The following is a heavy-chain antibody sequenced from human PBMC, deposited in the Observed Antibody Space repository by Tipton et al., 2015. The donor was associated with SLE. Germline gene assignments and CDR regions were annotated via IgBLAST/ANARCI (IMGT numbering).Heavy chain of an antibody. CDR2: IYATGRT. Sequence: TLSLTCTVSGGSISSYFWSWIRQPAGKALEWIGRIYATGRTDYNPSLKSRVTMSVDTSRSLLSLKMTSVTAADTAVYYCARTLGAIAHTVYDAFDIWGQGKMVTVSS. D-gene: IGHD1-26*01. CDR1: GGSISSYF. V-gene: IGHV4-4*07. J-gene: IGHJ3*02. CDR3: ARTLGAIAHTVYDAFDI.